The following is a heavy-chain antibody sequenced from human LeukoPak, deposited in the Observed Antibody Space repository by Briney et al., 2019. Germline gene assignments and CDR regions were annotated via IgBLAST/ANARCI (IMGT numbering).Heavy chain of an antibody. CDR2: INHSGST. Sequence: SETLSLTCAVYGGSFSGYYWSWIRQPPGKGLEWIGEINHSGSTNYNPSLKSRVTISVDTSKNQFSLKLSSVTAADTAVYYCARRSGIAVAGAFDYWGQGTLVTVSS. D-gene: IGHD6-19*01. V-gene: IGHV4-34*01. CDR3: ARRSGIAVAGAFDY. CDR1: GGSFSGYY. J-gene: IGHJ4*02.